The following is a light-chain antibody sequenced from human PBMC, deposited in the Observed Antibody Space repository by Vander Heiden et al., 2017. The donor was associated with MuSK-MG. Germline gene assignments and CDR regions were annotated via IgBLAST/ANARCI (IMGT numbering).Light chain of an antibody. CDR1: ESIAGY. CDR2: SAS. CDR3: HLSDTTPHT. Sequence: DIRMTQSPSSLSASVGDRVTITCRASESIAGYLNWYQQKPWKAPKILIYSASRLQSAVPSRFSGTGSGTDFTLTISRLQSEDCAIYYCHLSDTTPHTFGQGTKLEIK. J-gene: IGKJ2*01. V-gene: IGKV1-39*01.